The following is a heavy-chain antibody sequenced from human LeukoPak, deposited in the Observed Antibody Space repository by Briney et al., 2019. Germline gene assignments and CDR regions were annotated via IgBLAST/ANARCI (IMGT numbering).Heavy chain of an antibody. CDR1: GFTFSSYA. D-gene: IGHD4-17*01. Sequence: PGGSLRLSCAASGFTFSSYAMSWVRQAPGKGLEWVSAISGSGGSTYYADSVKGRFTISRDNSKNTLYLQMNSLRAEDTALYYCAKDSAGRDYGDLYYFDYWGQGTLVTVSS. J-gene: IGHJ4*02. V-gene: IGHV3-23*01. CDR3: AKDSAGRDYGDLYYFDY. CDR2: ISGSGGST.